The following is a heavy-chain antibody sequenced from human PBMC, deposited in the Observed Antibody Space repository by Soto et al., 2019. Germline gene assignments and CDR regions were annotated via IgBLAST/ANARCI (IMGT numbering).Heavy chain of an antibody. CDR3: AIDSRVGATHAYFDH. CDR1: GGTFSSYT. CDR2: IIPILGIA. J-gene: IGHJ2*01. Sequence: QVQLVQSGAGVKKPGSSVKVSCKASGGTFSSYTISWVRQAPGQGLEWMGRIIPILGIANYAQKFQGRVTITADKSTSTADIELSCMSSEDTAVYYCAIDSRVGATHAYFDHGGRSNLVTVSS. D-gene: IGHD1-26*01. V-gene: IGHV1-69*08.